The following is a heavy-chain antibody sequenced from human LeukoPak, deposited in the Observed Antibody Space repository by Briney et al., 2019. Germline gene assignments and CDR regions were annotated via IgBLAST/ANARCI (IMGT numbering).Heavy chain of an antibody. D-gene: IGHD3-16*02. CDR3: GGGGVTFGGVIVRLDY. V-gene: IGHV1-18*01. CDR2: ISAYNGNT. CDR1: GYTFTGYY. Sequence: ASVKVSCKASGYTFTGYYIHWVRQAPGQGLEWMGWISAYNGNTNYAQKLQGRVTMTTDTSTSTAYMELRSLRSDDTAVYYCGGGGVTFGGVIVRLDYWGQGTLVTVSS. J-gene: IGHJ4*02.